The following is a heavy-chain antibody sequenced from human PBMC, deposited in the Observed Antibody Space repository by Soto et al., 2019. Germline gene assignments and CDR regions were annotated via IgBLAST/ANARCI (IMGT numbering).Heavy chain of an antibody. J-gene: IGHJ4*02. CDR1: GFTFSSYA. CDR3: ARQTGD. CDR2: ISYDGSNK. Sequence: QVQLVESGGGVVQPGRSLRLSCAASGFTFSSYAMHWVRQAPGKGLEWVAVISYDGSNKYYADSVKGRFTISRDNSKNTLYLQMNSLRAEDTAVYYCARQTGDWGQGTLVTVSS. V-gene: IGHV3-30-3*01. D-gene: IGHD7-27*01.